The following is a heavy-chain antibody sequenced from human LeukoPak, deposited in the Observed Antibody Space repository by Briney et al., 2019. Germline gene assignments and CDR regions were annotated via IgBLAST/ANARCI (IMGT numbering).Heavy chain of an antibody. CDR3: ATETTMVRENWFDP. D-gene: IGHD3-10*01. V-gene: IGHV1-24*01. CDR1: GYTLTELS. J-gene: IGHJ5*02. Sequence: ASVKVSCKVSGYTLTELSMHWVRRAPGEGLEWMGGFDPEDGETIYAQKFQGRVTMTEDTSTDTAYMELSSLRSEDTAVYYCATETTMVRENWFDPWGQGTLVTVSS. CDR2: FDPEDGET.